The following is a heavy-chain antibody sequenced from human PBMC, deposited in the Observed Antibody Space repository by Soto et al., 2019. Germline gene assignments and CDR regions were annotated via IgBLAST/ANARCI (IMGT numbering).Heavy chain of an antibody. CDR2: IYYSGST. V-gene: IGHV4-39*01. D-gene: IGHD3-3*01. J-gene: IGHJ4*02. CDR3: ARQDSTIFGVVIIGTRSPKFDY. Sequence: SETLSLTCTVSGGSISSSSYYWGWIRQPPGKGLEWIGSIYYSGSTYYNPSLKSRVTISVDTSKNQFSLKLSSVTAADTAVYYCARQDSTIFGVVIIGTRSPKFDYWGQGTLVTVSS. CDR1: GGSISSSSYY.